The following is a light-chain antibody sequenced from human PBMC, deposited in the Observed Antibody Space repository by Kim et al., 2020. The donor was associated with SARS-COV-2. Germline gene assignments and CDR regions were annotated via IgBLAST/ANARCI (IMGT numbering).Light chain of an antibody. Sequence: ASISCRSSQSLVHSDGNTYLNWFQQRPVQSPRRLISKVSTRDSGASDRFSGSGSGTHLTLKISSVAAEDVVVYYLMQCTHWPTWTFGRGTEVDIK. CDR3: MQCTHWPTWT. J-gene: IGKJ1*01. V-gene: IGKV2-30*02. CDR2: KVS. CDR1: QSLVHSDGNTY.